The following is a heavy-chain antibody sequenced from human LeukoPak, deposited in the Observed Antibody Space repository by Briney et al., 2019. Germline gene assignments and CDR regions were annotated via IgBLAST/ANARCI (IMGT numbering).Heavy chain of an antibody. V-gene: IGHV3-30*02. J-gene: IGHJ4*02. CDR2: IRYDGSNK. D-gene: IGHD3-10*01. Sequence: PGGSLRLSCAASGFTFSSYGMHWVRQAPAKGLGWVAFIRYDGSNKYYADSVKGRLTISRDNSKNTLYLQMNSLRAEDTAVYYCAKDALIGYYGSGSDYWGQGTLVTVSS. CDR3: AKDALIGYYGSGSDY. CDR1: GFTFSSYG.